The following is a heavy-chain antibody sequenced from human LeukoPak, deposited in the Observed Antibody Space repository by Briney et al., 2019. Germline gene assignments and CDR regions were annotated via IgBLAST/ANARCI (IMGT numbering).Heavy chain of an antibody. CDR1: GGTFSSYA. D-gene: IGHD6-6*01. J-gene: IGHJ4*02. CDR2: IIPIFGTA. Sequence: ASVKVSCKASGGTFSSYAISWVRQAPGQGLEWMGGIIPIFGTANYAQKFQGRVTITADESTSTAYMELSSLRSEDTAVYYCAREYSSSSLFDYWGQGTLVTVSS. CDR3: AREYSSSSLFDY. V-gene: IGHV1-69*01.